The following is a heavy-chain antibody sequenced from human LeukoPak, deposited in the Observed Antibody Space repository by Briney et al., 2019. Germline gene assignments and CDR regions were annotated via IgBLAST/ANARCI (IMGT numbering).Heavy chain of an antibody. Sequence: GGSLRLSCAASGFTFSSYWMSWVRQAPGKGLEWVSVIYSGGSTYYADSVKGRFTISRDNSKNTLYLQMNSLRAEDTAVYYCARGGPAAGRFDYWGQGTLVTVSS. V-gene: IGHV3-66*01. CDR3: ARGGPAAGRFDY. D-gene: IGHD6-13*01. CDR2: IYSGGST. J-gene: IGHJ4*02. CDR1: GFTFSSYW.